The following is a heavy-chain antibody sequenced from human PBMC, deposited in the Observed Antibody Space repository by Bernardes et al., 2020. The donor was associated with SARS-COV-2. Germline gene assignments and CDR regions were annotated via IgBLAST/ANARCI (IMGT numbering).Heavy chain of an antibody. CDR2: IYYSGST. CDR3: ARDLDRLYSGSRTDAFDI. CDR1: GGSISSHY. V-gene: IGHV4-59*11. Sequence: SNTLQVSCTFSGGSISSHYWSWIQQRPGKGLEWIDSIYYSGSTTYNPSLKSRVTLSVDTSISTAYMELSRLTSDDTAVYYCARDLDRLYSGSRTDAFDIWGQGTMVTVSS. D-gene: IGHD1-26*01. J-gene: IGHJ3*02.